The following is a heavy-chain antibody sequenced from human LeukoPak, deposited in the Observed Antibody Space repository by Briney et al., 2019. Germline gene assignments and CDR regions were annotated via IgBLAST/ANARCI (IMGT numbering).Heavy chain of an antibody. J-gene: IGHJ4*02. CDR2: VNHSGFT. D-gene: IGHD1-14*01. V-gene: IGHV4-34*01. CDR1: GGSFSDYY. CDR3: ARDGRYINK. Sequence: ASETLSLTCAVYGGSFSDYYWSWIRQPPERGLEWIGEVNHSGFTDYNPSLKSRATISLDTSKKQFSLKLTSVTAADTAVYYCARDGRYINKWGQGTLVTVSS.